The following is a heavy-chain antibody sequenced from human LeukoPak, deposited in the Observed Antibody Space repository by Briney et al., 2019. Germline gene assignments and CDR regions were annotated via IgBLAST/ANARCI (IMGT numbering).Heavy chain of an antibody. Sequence: PSETLSLTCTVSGGSISSSSYYWGWIRQPPGKGLEWIGRIYTSGSTNYNPSLKSRVTMSVDTSKNQFSLKLSSVTAADTAVYYCARDASPSQLLFGFQHWGQGTLVTVSS. CDR3: ARDASPSQLLFGFQH. CDR1: GGSISSSSYY. CDR2: IYTSGST. V-gene: IGHV4-39*07. J-gene: IGHJ1*01. D-gene: IGHD2-2*01.